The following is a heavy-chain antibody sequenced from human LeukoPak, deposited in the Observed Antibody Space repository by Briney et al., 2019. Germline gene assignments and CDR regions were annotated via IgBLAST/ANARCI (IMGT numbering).Heavy chain of an antibody. J-gene: IGHJ4*02. V-gene: IGHV4-59*01. CDR3: ARGQGGNYYLNYFDY. CDR2: FYYSGST. D-gene: IGHD1-26*01. Sequence: SETLSLSCTLTRGSFSTYYWSSIRQPPRKGLEWIGHFYYSGSTNYNPSLKSRVTISVDTSRNQFSLKLTSVTAADTAVYYCARGQGGNYYLNYFDYWGQGALVTVSS. CDR1: RGSFSTYY.